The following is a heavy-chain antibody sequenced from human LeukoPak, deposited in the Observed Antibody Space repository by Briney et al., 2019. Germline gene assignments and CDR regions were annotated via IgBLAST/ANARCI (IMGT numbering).Heavy chain of an antibody. CDR2: ISYDGSNK. Sequence: GGSLRLSCSASGFTFSSYTIHWVRQAPGKGLEWVTIISYDGSNKYYADSVKGRFTISRDNSKNTLYLQMNSLRAEDTAVYYCARGGQGYDLNWFDPWGQGTLVTVSS. J-gene: IGHJ5*02. CDR1: GFTFSSYT. CDR3: ARGGQGYDLNWFDP. D-gene: IGHD3-3*01. V-gene: IGHV3-30-3*01.